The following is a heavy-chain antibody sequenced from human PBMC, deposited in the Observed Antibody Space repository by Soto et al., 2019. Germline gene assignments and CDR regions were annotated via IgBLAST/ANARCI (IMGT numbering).Heavy chain of an antibody. J-gene: IGHJ4*02. CDR1: GFTFSSYA. D-gene: IGHD2-2*01. CDR2: ISGSGGST. CDR3: AGLQGYCSSTSCSYFDY. V-gene: IGHV3-23*01. Sequence: GGSLRLSCAASGFTFSSYAMSWVRQAPGKGLEWVSAISGSGGSTYYADSVKGRFTISRDNSKNTLYLQMNSLRAEDTAVYYCAGLQGYCSSTSCSYFDYWGQGTLVTVSS.